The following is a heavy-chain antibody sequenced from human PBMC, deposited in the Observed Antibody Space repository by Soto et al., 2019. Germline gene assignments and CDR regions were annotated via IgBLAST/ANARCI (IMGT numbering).Heavy chain of an antibody. CDR2: MNPNSGNT. Sequence: QVQLVQSGAEVKKPGASVKVSCKASGYTFTSYDINWVRQATGQGLEWMGWMNPNSGNTGDAQKFQRRVTLTRNTSISTAYMERSSLRSEDTAVYYCAGERSGWPDYWGQGTLVTVSS. D-gene: IGHD6-19*01. CDR1: GYTFTSYD. V-gene: IGHV1-8*01. J-gene: IGHJ4*02. CDR3: AGERSGWPDY.